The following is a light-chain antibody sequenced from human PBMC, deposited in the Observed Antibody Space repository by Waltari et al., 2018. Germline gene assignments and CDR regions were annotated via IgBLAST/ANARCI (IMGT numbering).Light chain of an antibody. CDR2: DAS. CDR3: QQVDSFPRT. Sequence: DIQLTSSPSSVSASVGARVTLTCRASQGISSRLAWYQQKPGKAPKLLIYDASSLHSGVPSRFSGSGSGTEFTLTISSLQPEDFATYYCQQVDSFPRTFGQGTKVEVK. V-gene: IGKV1-12*01. J-gene: IGKJ1*01. CDR1: QGISSR.